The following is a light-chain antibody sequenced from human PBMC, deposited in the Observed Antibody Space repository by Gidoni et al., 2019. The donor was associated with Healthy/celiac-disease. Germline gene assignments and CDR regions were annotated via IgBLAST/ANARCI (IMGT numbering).Light chain of an antibody. CDR3: SSYTSSSTRV. J-gene: IGLJ3*02. CDR1: SSDVGGYNY. CDR2: EVS. Sequence: QSALTQPASASGSPGQSITISCTGTSSDVGGYNYVPWSQPHPGKAPKLMIYEVSNRPSGVSNRFSGSKSGNTASLTISGLQAEDEADYYCSSYTSSSTRVFGGGTKLTVL. V-gene: IGLV2-14*01.